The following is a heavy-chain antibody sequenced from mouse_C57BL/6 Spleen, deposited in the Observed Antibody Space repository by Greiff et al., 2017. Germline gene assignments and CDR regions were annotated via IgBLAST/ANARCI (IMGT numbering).Heavy chain of an antibody. CDR3: ARVGYDFYAMDY. CDR2: IYPRSGNT. J-gene: IGHJ4*01. D-gene: IGHD2-2*01. Sequence: QVQLKESGAELARPGASVKLSCKASGYTFTSYGISWVKQRTGQGLEWIGEIYPRSGNTYYNEKFKGKATLTADKSSSTAYMELRSLTSEDSAVYFCARVGYDFYAMDYWGQGTSVTVSS. CDR1: GYTFTSYG. V-gene: IGHV1-81*01.